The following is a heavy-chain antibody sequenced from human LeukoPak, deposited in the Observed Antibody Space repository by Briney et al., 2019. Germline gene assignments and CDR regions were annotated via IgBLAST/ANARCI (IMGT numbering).Heavy chain of an antibody. D-gene: IGHD4/OR15-4a*01. J-gene: IGHJ4*02. V-gene: IGHV4-31*02. Sequence: EWIGYIYYTGVTSYNPSLRGRVSMSVDTSMNQVSLKVTSLTAADTAVYYCAASSGVTLGRFWGQGALVTVSS. CDR2: IYYTGVT. CDR3: AASSGVTLGRF.